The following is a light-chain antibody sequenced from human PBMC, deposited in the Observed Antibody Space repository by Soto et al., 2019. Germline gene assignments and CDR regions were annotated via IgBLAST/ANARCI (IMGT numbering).Light chain of an antibody. CDR1: QSVSSY. V-gene: IGKV3-11*01. CDR3: QQRSNLWT. Sequence: EIVLTQSPATLSLSPGERATLSCRASQSVSSYLAWYQQKPGQAPRLLIYDASNRATGIPARFSGSGSGTDFPLTISSLKPEDFAVYYCQQRSNLWTFGQGTKVEIK. CDR2: DAS. J-gene: IGKJ1*01.